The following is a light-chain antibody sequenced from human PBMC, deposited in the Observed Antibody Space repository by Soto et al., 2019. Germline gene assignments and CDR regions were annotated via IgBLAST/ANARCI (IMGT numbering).Light chain of an antibody. V-gene: IGKV3-15*01. CDR1: QSVSSN. J-gene: IGKJ1*01. CDR3: QQYNNWPTWT. Sequence: EIVMTQSPATLSVSPGERATLSCRASQSVSSNLAWYQQKPGQAPRLLIYGASTRATGIPARFSGSGSGTEFTLTISSLQSEDFSVYYCQQYNNWPTWTSGHGTKVEIK. CDR2: GAS.